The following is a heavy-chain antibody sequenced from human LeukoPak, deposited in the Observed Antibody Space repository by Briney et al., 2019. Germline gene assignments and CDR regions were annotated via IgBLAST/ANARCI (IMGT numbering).Heavy chain of an antibody. Sequence: GASVKVSCKASGYTFTGYYMHWVRQAPGQGLEWMGWINPNSGGTNYAQKFQGRVTMTRDTSISTAYMELSRLRSDDTAVYYCARMNRGYSYGYHGVDYWGQGTLVTVSS. D-gene: IGHD5-18*01. CDR3: ARMNRGYSYGYHGVDY. V-gene: IGHV1-2*02. CDR2: INPNSGGT. CDR1: GYTFTGYY. J-gene: IGHJ4*02.